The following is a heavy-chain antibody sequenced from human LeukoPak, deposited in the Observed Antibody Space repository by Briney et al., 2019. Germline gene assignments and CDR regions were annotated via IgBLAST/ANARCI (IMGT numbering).Heavy chain of an antibody. D-gene: IGHD6-25*01. J-gene: IGHJ4*02. CDR2: IYYSGST. Sequence: PSETLSLTCTVSGESISGFYWNWIRQPPGKGLEWIGYIYYSGSTNYNPSLKSRVTISIDTSKNQFSLNLTSVTAADTAVYYCARDKIAAAFGYWGQGTLVTVSS. CDR3: ARDKIAAAFGY. V-gene: IGHV4-59*12. CDR1: GESISGFY.